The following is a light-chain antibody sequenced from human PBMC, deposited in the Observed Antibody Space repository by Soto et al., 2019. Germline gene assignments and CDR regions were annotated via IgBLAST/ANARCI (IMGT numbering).Light chain of an antibody. CDR2: GAS. Sequence: EIVLTQSPGTLSLSPGERATLSCRASQSVTSGYLAWYQRKPGQAPRLLIYGASRRATGIPERFSGSGSGTDFTLTISRLEPEDFATYYCQQSYSTHLTFGGGTKVEIK. CDR1: QSVTSGY. CDR3: QQSYSTHLT. J-gene: IGKJ4*01. V-gene: IGKV3-20*01.